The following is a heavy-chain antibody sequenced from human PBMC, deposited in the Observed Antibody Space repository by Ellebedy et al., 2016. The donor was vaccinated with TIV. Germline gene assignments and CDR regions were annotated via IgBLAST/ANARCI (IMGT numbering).Heavy chain of an antibody. CDR1: GFTFTAYA. CDR2: FNPGTGNT. J-gene: IGHJ4*02. D-gene: IGHD5-12*01. Sequence: AASVKVSCKASGFTFTAYALHWVRQAPGQRLEWMGWFNPGTGNTAFSQKFQGRVTITSDTSATTAYLELSSLMYEDTAVYYCARVGGGYPYDHWGQGTLVTVSS. CDR3: ARVGGGYPYDH. V-gene: IGHV1-3*01.